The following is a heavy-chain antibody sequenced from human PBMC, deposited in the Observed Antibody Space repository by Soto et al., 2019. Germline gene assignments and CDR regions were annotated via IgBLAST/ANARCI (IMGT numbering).Heavy chain of an antibody. J-gene: IGHJ4*02. CDR3: ARVEWDHGSVDY. D-gene: IGHD3-3*01. CDR1: GYTFTSYG. CDR2: ISAYNGNT. Sequence: ASVKVSCKASGYTFTSYGITCVQQAPGQGLEWMGWISAYNGNTNYAQKLQGRVTMTTDTSTSTAYMELRSLRSDDTAVYYCARVEWDHGSVDYWGQGTLVTVSS. V-gene: IGHV1-18*01.